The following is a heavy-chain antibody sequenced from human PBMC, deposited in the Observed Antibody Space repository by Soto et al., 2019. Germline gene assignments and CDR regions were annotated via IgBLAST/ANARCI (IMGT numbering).Heavy chain of an antibody. J-gene: IGHJ4*02. V-gene: IGHV3-30-3*01. CDR1: GFTFSSYA. Sequence: QVQLVESGGGVVQPGRSLRLSCAASGFTFSSYAMHWVRQAPGKGLEWVAVISYDGSNKYYADSVKGRFTISRDNSKNTLYLQMNSLRAEDTAVYYCARTSVVITLIDYWGQGTLVTVSS. D-gene: IGHD3-22*01. CDR2: ISYDGSNK. CDR3: ARTSVVITLIDY.